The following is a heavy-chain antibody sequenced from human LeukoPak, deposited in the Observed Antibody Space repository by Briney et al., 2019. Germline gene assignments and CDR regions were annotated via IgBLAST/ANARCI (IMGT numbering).Heavy chain of an antibody. V-gene: IGHV4-31*02. J-gene: IGHJ3*02. CDR3: VIYCSGGSCPHDAFDI. D-gene: IGHD2-15*01. CDR2: YSRST. Sequence: YSRSTYYNPSLKSGVTISVDTSKNQFSLKLSSVTAADTAVYYCVIYCSGGSCPHDAFDIWGQGTMVTVSS.